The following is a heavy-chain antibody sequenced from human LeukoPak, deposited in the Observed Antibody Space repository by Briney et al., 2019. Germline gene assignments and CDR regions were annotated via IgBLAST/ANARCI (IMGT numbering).Heavy chain of an antibody. J-gene: IGHJ6*03. CDR2: ISSSGSTI. CDR3: ARDRSKGYMDV. V-gene: IGHV3-48*03. Sequence: PGGSLRLSCAASGFTFSSYEMHWVRQAPGKGLEWVSYISSSGSTIYYADSVKGRFTISRDNAKNSLYLQMNSLRAEDTAVYYCARDRSKGYMDVWGKGTTVTVSS. CDR1: GFTFSSYE. D-gene: IGHD5/OR15-5a*01.